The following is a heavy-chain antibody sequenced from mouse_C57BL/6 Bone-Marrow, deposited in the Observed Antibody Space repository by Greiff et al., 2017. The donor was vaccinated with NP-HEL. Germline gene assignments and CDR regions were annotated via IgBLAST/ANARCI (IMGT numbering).Heavy chain of an antibody. J-gene: IGHJ1*03. V-gene: IGHV5-12*01. Sequence: EVHLVESGGGLVQPGGSLKLSCAASGFTFSDYYMYWVRQTPEKRLEWVAYISNGGGSTYYPDTVKGRFTISRDNAKNTLYLQMSRLKSEDTAMYYCARRDGSSRRYFDVWGTGTTVTVSS. CDR2: ISNGGGST. CDR3: ARRDGSSRRYFDV. CDR1: GFTFSDYY. D-gene: IGHD1-1*01.